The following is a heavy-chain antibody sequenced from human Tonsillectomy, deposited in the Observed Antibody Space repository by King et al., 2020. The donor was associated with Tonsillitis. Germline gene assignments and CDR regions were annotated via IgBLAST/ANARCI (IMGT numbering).Heavy chain of an antibody. V-gene: IGHV2-5*02. J-gene: IGHJ4*02. D-gene: IGHD6-19*01. CDR2: IYWDDDK. CDR1: GFSLSTSGVG. Sequence: TLKESGPTLVKPTQTLTVTCTFSGFSLSTSGVGVGWIRQPPGKAPEWLAPIYWDDDKRYSPSLKSRLSISKDTSKNLVVLAMTNMDPVDTATYYCARRRGGGGSGWNGGYFDYWGQGTLVTVSS. CDR3: ARRRGGGGSGWNGGYFDY.